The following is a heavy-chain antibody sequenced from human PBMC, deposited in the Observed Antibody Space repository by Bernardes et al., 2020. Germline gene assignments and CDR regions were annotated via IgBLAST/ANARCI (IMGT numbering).Heavy chain of an antibody. D-gene: IGHD5-18*01. CDR3: TTASEDTAIIREGVYYFDY. Sequence: GGSLRLSCAASGFTFSNAWMSWVRQAPGKGLEWVGRIKSKTDGGTTDYAAPVKGRFTISRDDSKNTLYLQMNSLKTEDTAVYYCTTASEDTAIIREGVYYFDYWGQGTLVTVSS. V-gene: IGHV3-15*01. CDR2: IKSKTDGGTT. CDR1: GFTFSNAW. J-gene: IGHJ4*02.